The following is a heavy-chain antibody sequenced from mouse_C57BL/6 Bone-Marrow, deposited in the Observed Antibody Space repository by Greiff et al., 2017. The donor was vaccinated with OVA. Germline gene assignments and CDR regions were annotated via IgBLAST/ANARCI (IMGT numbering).Heavy chain of an antibody. J-gene: IGHJ3*01. CDR3: ARGIYDSLFAY. D-gene: IGHD2-4*01. V-gene: IGHV5-17*01. CDR1: GFTFSDYG. CDR2: ISSGSSTI. Sequence: EVMLVESGGGLVKPGGSLKLSCAASGFTFSDYGMHWVRQAPEKGLEWVAYISSGSSTIYYADTVKGRFTISRDNAKNTLFLQMTSLRSEDTAMYYCARGIYDSLFAYWGQGTLVTVSA.